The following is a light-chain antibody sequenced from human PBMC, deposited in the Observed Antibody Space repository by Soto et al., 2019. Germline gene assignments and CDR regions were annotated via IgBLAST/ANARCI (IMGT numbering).Light chain of an antibody. V-gene: IGKV3-15*01. CDR2: GAS. CDR1: QSVSNN. CDR3: QQTNSFPIT. J-gene: IGKJ5*01. Sequence: DIVMTQSPATLSVSPGESATLSCRASQSVSNNLTWYQQKPGQAPRLLIYGASTRATGIPSRFSGSGSGTDFTPTISSLQPEDFATYYCQQTNSFPITFGQGTRLEI.